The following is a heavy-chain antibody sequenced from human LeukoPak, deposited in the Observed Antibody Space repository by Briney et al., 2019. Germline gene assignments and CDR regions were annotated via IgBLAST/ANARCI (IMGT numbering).Heavy chain of an antibody. D-gene: IGHD6-13*01. Sequence: PGGSLRLSCAASGFTFSDYYMSWIRQAPGKGLEWVSYIPNTSSYTSYADSVRGRFTISRDNAKNSLYLQMNSLRAEDTAVYYCASAANTAAGPPTLAIDYWGQGTLVTVSS. CDR1: GFTFSDYY. CDR2: IPNTSSYT. V-gene: IGHV3-11*03. CDR3: ASAANTAAGPPTLAIDY. J-gene: IGHJ4*02.